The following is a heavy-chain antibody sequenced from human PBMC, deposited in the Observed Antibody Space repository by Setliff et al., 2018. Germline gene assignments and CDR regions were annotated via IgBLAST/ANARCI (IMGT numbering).Heavy chain of an antibody. CDR2: INHRGFT. V-gene: IGHV4-34*01. J-gene: IGHJ4*02. CDR3: ARGRIAERPEAIDY. CDR1: GESFDNHY. Sequence: SETLSLTCAVYGESFDNHYWTWIHQPPGERLEWIGEINHRGFTDYKPSLKSRLTTSVDTSRNQFSLNLGSVTAADTGVYYCARGRIAERPEAIDYWGQGTPVTVSS. D-gene: IGHD6-6*01.